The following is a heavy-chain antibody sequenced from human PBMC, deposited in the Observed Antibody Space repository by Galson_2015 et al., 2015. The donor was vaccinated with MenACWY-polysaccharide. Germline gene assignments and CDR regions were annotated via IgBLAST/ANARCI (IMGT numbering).Heavy chain of an antibody. D-gene: IGHD2-15*01. CDR3: ARGFCSGGTCLRWDDAFDF. CDR1: GFSIGTYW. J-gene: IGHJ3*01. V-gene: IGHV3-74*03. Sequence: SLRLSCAASGFSIGTYWMHWVRQVPGKGLMWVSRINSDGSSATYADSVRGRLTFSRDNAKNTVYLQLNSLRVEDTAVYYCARGFCSGGTCLRWDDAFDFRGQGTMVIVSS. CDR2: INSDGSSA.